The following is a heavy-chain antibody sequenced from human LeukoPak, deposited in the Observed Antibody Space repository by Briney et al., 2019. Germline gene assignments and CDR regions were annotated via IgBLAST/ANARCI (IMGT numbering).Heavy chain of an antibody. J-gene: IGHJ3*02. CDR3: ARDLVYNWNYLGGDAFDI. CDR1: GGTFSSYA. D-gene: IGHD1-7*01. Sequence: SVKVSCKASGGTFSSYAISWVRQAPGQGLEWMGGIIPIFGTANYAQKFQSRVTITADESTSTAYMELSSLRSEDTAVYYCARDLVYNWNYLGGDAFDIWGQGTMVTVSS. CDR2: IIPIFGTA. V-gene: IGHV1-69*13.